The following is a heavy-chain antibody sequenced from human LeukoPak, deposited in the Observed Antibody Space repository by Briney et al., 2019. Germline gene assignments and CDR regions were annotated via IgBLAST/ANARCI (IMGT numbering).Heavy chain of an antibody. V-gene: IGHV1-2*02. J-gene: IGHJ4*02. Sequence: GASVKVSCKASGYTFTGYYMHWVRQAPGQGLEWMGWINPNSGGTNYAQKFQGRVTMTRDTSISTAYMELSRLRSDDTAVYYCARPSYSGSYYFYFDYWGQGTLVTVSS. D-gene: IGHD1-26*01. CDR2: INPNSGGT. CDR1: GYTFTGYY. CDR3: ARPSYSGSYYFYFDY.